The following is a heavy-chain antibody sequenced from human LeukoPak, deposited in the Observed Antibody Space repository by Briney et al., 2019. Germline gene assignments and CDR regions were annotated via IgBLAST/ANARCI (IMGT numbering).Heavy chain of an antibody. CDR1: GFTFSDYY. D-gene: IGHD2-2*01. Sequence: NSGGSLRLSCAPSGFTFSDYYMSWIRHAPGRGLEWVSYISSSSSYTNYADSVKSRFTISRDNAKNSLYLQMNSLRAEDTAVYYCARSPRYCSSTSCQGGNWFDPWGQGNLVIVSS. CDR3: ARSPRYCSSTSCQGGNWFDP. CDR2: ISSSSSYT. V-gene: IGHV3-11*03. J-gene: IGHJ5*02.